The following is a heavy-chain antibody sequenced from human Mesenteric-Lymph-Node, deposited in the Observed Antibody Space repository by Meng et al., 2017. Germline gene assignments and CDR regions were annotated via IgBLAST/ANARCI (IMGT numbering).Heavy chain of an antibody. J-gene: IGHJ4*02. V-gene: IGHV1-18*01. D-gene: IGHD3-3*01. CDR2: ISAYNGNT. CDR3: ARANSDFWSGYYGPITTYYFDY. CDR1: GYTFTSYG. Sequence: ASVKVSCKASGYTFTSYGISWVRQAPGQGLEWMGWISAYNGNTNYAQKLQGRVTMTTDTSTSTAYMELSSLRSGDTAVYYCARANSDFWSGYYGPITTYYFDYWGQGTLVTVSS.